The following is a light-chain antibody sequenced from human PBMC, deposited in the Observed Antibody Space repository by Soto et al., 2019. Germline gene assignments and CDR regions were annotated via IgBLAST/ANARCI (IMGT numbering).Light chain of an antibody. V-gene: IGLV1-47*02. CDR3: AAWDDNLSGWV. J-gene: IGLJ3*02. CDR2: SNN. Sequence: QPVLTQPPSASATPGLRVSISCSGSRSNIGSNYVYWYQQLPGAAPRLLMYSNNQRPSGVPGRFSVSKSGTSASLAISGLRSEDEADYYCAAWDDNLSGWVFGGGTKLTVL. CDR1: RSNIGSNY.